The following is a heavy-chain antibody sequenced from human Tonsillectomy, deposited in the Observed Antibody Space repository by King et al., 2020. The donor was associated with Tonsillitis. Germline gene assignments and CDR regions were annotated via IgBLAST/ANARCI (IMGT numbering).Heavy chain of an antibody. Sequence: VQLVESGAEVKKPGASVKVSCKASGYTFTSYYMHWVRQAPGQGLEWMGIINPSGGSTSYAQKFQGRVTMTRDTSTSTVYMELSSLRSEDTAVYYCAIREGYYSDSSGSIDYWGQGTLVTVSS. D-gene: IGHD3-22*01. CDR3: AIREGYYSDSSGSIDY. CDR2: INPSGGST. J-gene: IGHJ4*02. CDR1: GYTFTSYY. V-gene: IGHV1-46*03.